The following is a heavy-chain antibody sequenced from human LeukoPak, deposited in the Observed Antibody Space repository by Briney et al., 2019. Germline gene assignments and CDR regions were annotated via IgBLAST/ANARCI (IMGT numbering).Heavy chain of an antibody. Sequence: KPGGSLRLSCAASGFTFSSYSMNWVRQAPGKGLEWVSSISSSSSYIYYADSVKGRFTISRDNAKNSLYLQMNSLRAEDTAVYYCARGGLRFLEWLLPSMDVWGQGTTVTVSS. J-gene: IGHJ6*02. V-gene: IGHV3-21*01. D-gene: IGHD3-3*01. CDR2: ISSSSSYI. CDR1: GFTFSSYS. CDR3: ARGGLRFLEWLLPSMDV.